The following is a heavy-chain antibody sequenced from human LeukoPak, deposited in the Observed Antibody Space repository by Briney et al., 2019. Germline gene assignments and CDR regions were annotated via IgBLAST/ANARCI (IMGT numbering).Heavy chain of an antibody. Sequence: ASVKVSCKASGYRFTSYYMHWVRQAPGQGLEWMGIINASGGSTTYAQKFQGRVTMTRDTSTSTVYMELSSLRSEDTAVYYCARDLIAAAGTTWFDPWGQGTLVTVSS. J-gene: IGHJ5*02. V-gene: IGHV1-46*01. D-gene: IGHD6-13*01. CDR2: INASGGST. CDR1: GYRFTSYY. CDR3: ARDLIAAAGTTWFDP.